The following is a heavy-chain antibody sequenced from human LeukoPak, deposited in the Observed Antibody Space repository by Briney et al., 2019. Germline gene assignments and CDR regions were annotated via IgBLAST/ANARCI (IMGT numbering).Heavy chain of an antibody. J-gene: IGHJ4*02. Sequence: GRSLRLSCAASGLTFDDYAMHWVRQAPGKGLEWVSGISWNSGSIGYADSVKGRFTISRDNAKNSLYLQMNSLRAEDTALYYCAKDVYSYGRFFDYWGPGTLVTVSS. CDR1: GLTFDDYA. CDR3: AKDVYSYGRFFDY. CDR2: ISWNSGSI. D-gene: IGHD5-18*01. V-gene: IGHV3-9*01.